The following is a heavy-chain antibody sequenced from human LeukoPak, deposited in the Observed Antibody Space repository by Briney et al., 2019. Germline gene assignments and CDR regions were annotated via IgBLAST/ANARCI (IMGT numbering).Heavy chain of an antibody. Sequence: ASVKVSCKASGYTFTGYYMHWVRQAPGQGLWWMGWINPNSGGTNYAQKFQGRVTMTRDTSISTVYMELSSLRSEDTAVYYCAREGLAVAGPDAFDIWGQGTMVTVSS. CDR3: AREGLAVAGPDAFDI. D-gene: IGHD6-19*01. V-gene: IGHV1-2*02. CDR2: INPNSGGT. J-gene: IGHJ3*02. CDR1: GYTFTGYY.